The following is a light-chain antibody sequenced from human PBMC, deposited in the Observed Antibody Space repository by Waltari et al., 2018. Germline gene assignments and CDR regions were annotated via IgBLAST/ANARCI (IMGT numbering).Light chain of an antibody. CDR1: QSVSSY. V-gene: IGKV3-11*01. CDR2: DAS. Sequence: EIVLTQSPATLSLSPVERATLSCRASQSVSSYFVWYQQKPGQAPRLLIYDASTRATGIPARFSGSGSETDFTLTISSLEPEDFAVYYCQQRGNWPSGYTFGQGTKLEIK. CDR3: QQRGNWPSGYT. J-gene: IGKJ2*01.